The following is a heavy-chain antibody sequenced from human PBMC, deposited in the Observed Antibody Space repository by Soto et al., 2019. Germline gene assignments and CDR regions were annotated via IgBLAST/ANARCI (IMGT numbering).Heavy chain of an antibody. J-gene: IGHJ3*02. V-gene: IGHV4-59*01. D-gene: IGHD6-19*01. Sequence: QVQLQESGPGLVKPSETLSLTCTVSGGSISSYYWSWIRQPPGKGLEWIGYIDYSGSTNYNPSLKSRVTISVDTSKNQFSLKLSSVTAADTAVYYCARVFLSSGWYESAFDIWGQGTMVTVSS. CDR1: GGSISSYY. CDR2: IDYSGST. CDR3: ARVFLSSGWYESAFDI.